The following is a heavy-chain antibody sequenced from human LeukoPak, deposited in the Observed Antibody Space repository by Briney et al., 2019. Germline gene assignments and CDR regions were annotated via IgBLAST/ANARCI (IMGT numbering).Heavy chain of an antibody. D-gene: IGHD3-3*01. V-gene: IGHV4-59*01. J-gene: IGHJ5*02. CDR2: IYYSGST. CDR3: ARGVPYDFWSGYYLGWFDP. Sequence: SETLFLTCTVSGGSISSYYWSWIRQPPGKGLEWIGYIYYSGSTNYNPSLKSRVTISVDTSKNQFSLKLSSVTAADTAVYYCARGVPYDFWSGYYLGWFDPWGQGTLVTVSS. CDR1: GGSISSYY.